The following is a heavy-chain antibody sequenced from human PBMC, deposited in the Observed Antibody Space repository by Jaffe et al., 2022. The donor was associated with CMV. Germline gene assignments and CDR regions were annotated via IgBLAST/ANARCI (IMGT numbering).Heavy chain of an antibody. J-gene: IGHJ4*02. CDR2: INYSGST. CDR3: ATLGGHSDY. D-gene: IGHD2-21*02. V-gene: IGHV4-59*01. Sequence: QVQLQESGPGLVKPSETLSLTCTVSGGSISSYYWSWIRQPPGKGLEWIGYINYSGSTDYKSSLKSRVTISMDTSKKQFSLTLTSVTAADTAVYYCATLGGHSDYWGQGTLVTVSS. CDR1: GGSISSYY.